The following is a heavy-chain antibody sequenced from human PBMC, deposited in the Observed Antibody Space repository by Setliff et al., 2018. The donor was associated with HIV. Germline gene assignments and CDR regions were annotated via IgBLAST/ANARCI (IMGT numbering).Heavy chain of an antibody. Sequence: ASETLSLTCAVYGGSFSGYYWSWIRQPPGKGLEWIGEINHSGSTNYNPSLKSRVTISVDTSKNQFSLKLSSVTAADTAVYYCARANIVVVPAAILGGWFDPWGQGTLVTVSS. D-gene: IGHD2-2*02. CDR2: INHSGST. CDR3: ARANIVVVPAAILGGWFDP. CDR1: GGSFSGYY. J-gene: IGHJ5*02. V-gene: IGHV4-34*01.